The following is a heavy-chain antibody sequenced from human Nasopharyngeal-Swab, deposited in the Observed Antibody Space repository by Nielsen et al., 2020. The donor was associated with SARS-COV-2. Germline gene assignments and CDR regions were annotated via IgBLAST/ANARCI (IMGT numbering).Heavy chain of an antibody. Sequence: ASVKVSCKVSGYTLTELSMYWVRRAPGKGLEWMGGFDPEDGETIYAQKFQGRVTMTEDTSTDTAYMELSSLRSEDTAVYYCATGDPTVTTSNWFDPWGQGTLVTVSS. CDR1: GYTLTELS. V-gene: IGHV1-24*01. CDR3: ATGDPTVTTSNWFDP. CDR2: FDPEDGET. J-gene: IGHJ5*02. D-gene: IGHD4-17*01.